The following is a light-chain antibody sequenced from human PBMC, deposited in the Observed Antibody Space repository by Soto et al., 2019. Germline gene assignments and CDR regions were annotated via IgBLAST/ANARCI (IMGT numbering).Light chain of an antibody. CDR1: GSNIGSHD. CDR2: RND. Sequence: QSVLTQPPSASGTPGQRVTISCSGSGSNIGSHDVYWYQHLPGTAPKVLIYRNDQRPSGVPDRFSASRSGTSASLAISGLRSEDEAHYYCVAWDDSLSGRVFGGGTKVTVL. V-gene: IGLV1-47*02. CDR3: VAWDDSLSGRV. J-gene: IGLJ3*02.